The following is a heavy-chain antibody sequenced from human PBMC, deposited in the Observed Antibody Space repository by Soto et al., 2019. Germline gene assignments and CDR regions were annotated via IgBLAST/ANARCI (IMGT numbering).Heavy chain of an antibody. J-gene: IGHJ4*02. V-gene: IGHV1-18*01. Sequence: QVQLVQSGAEVKKPGASVKVSCKASGYTFTSYGISWVRQAPGQGLEWMGWISAYNGNTNYAPKLQGRVTMTTDKSTITDYKEPRSRRSDDTAVSYCARLGVVVAAGDYWGQGTLVTVSS. CDR2: ISAYNGNT. D-gene: IGHD2-15*01. CDR1: GYTFTSYG. CDR3: ARLGVVVAAGDY.